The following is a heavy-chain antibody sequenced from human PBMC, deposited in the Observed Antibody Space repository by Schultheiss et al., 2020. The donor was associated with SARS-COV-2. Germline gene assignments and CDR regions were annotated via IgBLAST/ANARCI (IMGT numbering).Heavy chain of an antibody. Sequence: GGSLRLSCAASGFTFSNAWMSWVRQAPGKGLEWVGRIKSKTDGGTTDYAAPVKGRFTISRDDSKNTLYLQMNSLKTEDTAVYYCTTGTDYYDSSGYYQEAFDIWGQGTMVTVSS. CDR2: IKSKTDGGTT. CDR3: TTGTDYYDSSGYYQEAFDI. J-gene: IGHJ3*02. CDR1: GFTFSNAW. V-gene: IGHV3-15*01. D-gene: IGHD3-22*01.